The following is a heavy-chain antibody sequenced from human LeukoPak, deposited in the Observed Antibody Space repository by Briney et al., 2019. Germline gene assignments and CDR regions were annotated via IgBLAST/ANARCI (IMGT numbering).Heavy chain of an antibody. V-gene: IGHV3-20*04. CDR1: RFTFDEYG. D-gene: IGHD5-12*01. Sequence: GGSLRLSCAASRFTFDEYGMSWVRQTAGKGLEWVSGINWNGRSIGYADSVKGRFTVSRDNAKSSLYLQMNSLRAEDTALYYCARDRGYSGYVGYDYWGQGTLVTVSS. J-gene: IGHJ4*02. CDR3: ARDRGYSGYVGYDY. CDR2: INWNGRSI.